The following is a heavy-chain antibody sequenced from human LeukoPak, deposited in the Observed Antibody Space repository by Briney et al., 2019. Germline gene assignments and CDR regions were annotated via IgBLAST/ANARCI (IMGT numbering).Heavy chain of an antibody. J-gene: IGHJ5*02. D-gene: IGHD3-10*01. CDR2: IHHSGST. CDR1: GGSISSGDYY. CDR3: ARGSSAPPRMVRGVSPKNWFDP. V-gene: IGHV4-30-4*01. Sequence: SETLSLTCTVSGGSISSGDYYWTWIRQPPGKALEWIAYIHHSGSTNYNPSLTSRVIISMDTSNNQFSLKLSSVTAADTAVYYCARGSSAPPRMVRGVSPKNWFDPWGQGTLVTVSS.